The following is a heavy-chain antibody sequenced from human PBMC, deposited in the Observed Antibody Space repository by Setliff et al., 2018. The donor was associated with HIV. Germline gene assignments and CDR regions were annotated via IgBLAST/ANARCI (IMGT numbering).Heavy chain of an antibody. Sequence: QLGGSLRLSCAASGFTVSSNYMSWVRQAPGKGLEWVSVIYSGGSTYYADSVKGRFTISRDNSKNTLYLQMNSLRAEDTAVYYCAREGDYDSSGYPLHVALDYWGQGTLVTVSS. CDR3: AREGDYDSSGYPLHVALDY. D-gene: IGHD3-22*01. V-gene: IGHV3-66*02. CDR1: GFTVSSNY. CDR2: IYSGGST. J-gene: IGHJ4*02.